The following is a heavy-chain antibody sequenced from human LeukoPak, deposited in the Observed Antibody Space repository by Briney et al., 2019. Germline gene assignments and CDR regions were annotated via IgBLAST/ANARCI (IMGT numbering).Heavy chain of an antibody. CDR1: GFTFDDYA. Sequence: GGSLRLSCAASGFTFDDYAMHWVRQAPGKGLEWVSGISWNSGSIGYADSVKGRFTISRDNAKNSLYLQMNSLRAEDTALYYCAKASRVLLWFGEGNWFDPWGQGTLVTVSS. CDR2: ISWNSGSI. CDR3: AKASRVLLWFGEGNWFDP. V-gene: IGHV3-9*01. D-gene: IGHD3-10*01. J-gene: IGHJ5*02.